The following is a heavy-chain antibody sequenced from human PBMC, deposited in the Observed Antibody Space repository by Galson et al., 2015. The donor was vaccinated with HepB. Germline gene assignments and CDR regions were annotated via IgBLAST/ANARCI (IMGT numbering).Heavy chain of an antibody. CDR3: AKYRRRTGLLCYYSGMDV. V-gene: IGHV3-9*01. Sequence: SLRLSCAASGLTFDDFGMHWVRQAPGKGLEWVAGISWKSSSRGYADSLKGRFTISRDNAKNSLHLQMKSLRSEDTALYYCAKYRRRTGLLCYYSGMDVWGQGTTVTVS. D-gene: IGHD2-8*02. CDR1: GLTFDDFG. J-gene: IGHJ6*02. CDR2: ISWKSSSR.